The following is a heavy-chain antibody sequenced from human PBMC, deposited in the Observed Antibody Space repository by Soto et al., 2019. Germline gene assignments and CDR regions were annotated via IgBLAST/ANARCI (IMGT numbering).Heavy chain of an antibody. V-gene: IGHV1-18*01. Sequence: ASVKVSCKTSGYTFSNYGITWVRQAPGQPLEWLGWISLYSDGTNYAQKFQGRVSMTTDTSTTTAYMELRSLRSDDTAVYYCARPLRAAATEDAFDIWGQGTMVTVSS. J-gene: IGHJ3*02. CDR2: ISLYSDGT. CDR3: ARPLRAAATEDAFDI. D-gene: IGHD2-2*01. CDR1: GYTFSNYG.